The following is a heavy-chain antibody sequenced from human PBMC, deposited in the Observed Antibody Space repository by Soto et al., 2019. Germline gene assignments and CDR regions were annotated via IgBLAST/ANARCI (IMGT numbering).Heavy chain of an antibody. V-gene: IGHV3-30*18. J-gene: IGHJ3*02. CDR2: ISYDGSNK. Sequence: PGGSLRLSCAASGFTFSSYGMHWVRQAPGKRLEWVAVISYDGSNKYYADSVKGRFTISRDNSKNTLYLQMNSLRAEDTAVYYCAKDLLGAFDIWGQGTMVTVSS. CDR1: GFTFSSYG. CDR3: AKDLLGAFDI.